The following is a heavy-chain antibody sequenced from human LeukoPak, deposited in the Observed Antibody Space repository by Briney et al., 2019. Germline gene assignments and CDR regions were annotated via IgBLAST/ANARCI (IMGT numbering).Heavy chain of an antibody. CDR2: IKQDGSEK. Sequence: GGSLRLSCAASGFTFSSYWMSWVRQAPGKGREWVANIKQDGSEKYYVDSVKGRFTISRDNAKNSLYLQMNSLRAEDTAVYYCATTRDYGGNSGYYWGQGTLVTVSS. D-gene: IGHD4-23*01. J-gene: IGHJ4*02. V-gene: IGHV3-7*01. CDR1: GFTFSSYW. CDR3: ATTRDYGGNSGYY.